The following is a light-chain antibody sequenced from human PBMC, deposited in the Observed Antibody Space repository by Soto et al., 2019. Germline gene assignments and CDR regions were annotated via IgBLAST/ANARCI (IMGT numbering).Light chain of an antibody. J-gene: IGKJ1*01. Sequence: DIQMTQSPSSLSASVGYRVTITCRASQSISSYLYWYQQKPGKAPKLLIYAASSLQSGVPSRFSGSGSGTDFTLTISSLQPEDFATDYCQQSYSTPRTFGQGTKVDI. CDR2: AAS. CDR3: QQSYSTPRT. V-gene: IGKV1-39*01. CDR1: QSISSY.